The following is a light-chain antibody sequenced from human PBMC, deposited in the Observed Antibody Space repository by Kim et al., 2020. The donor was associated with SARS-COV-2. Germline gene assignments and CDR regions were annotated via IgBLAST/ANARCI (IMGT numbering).Light chain of an antibody. CDR2: GAS. J-gene: IGKJ2*01. Sequence: SASVGDRVIITCRAGQSIASRLNWFQQKPGNAPKLLIFGASTLQSGFPSRFSGSGSGTHFTLTISTLQPEDFATYYCQQSYSTPYTFGQGTKLEI. CDR3: QQSYSTPYT. V-gene: IGKV1-39*01. CDR1: QSIASR.